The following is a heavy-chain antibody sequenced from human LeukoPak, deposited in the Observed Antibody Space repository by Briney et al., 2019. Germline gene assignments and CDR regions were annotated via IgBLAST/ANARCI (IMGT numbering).Heavy chain of an antibody. Sequence: GRSLRLSCAASGFTFSSYAMHWVRQAPGKGLEWVSSISSSSSYIYYADSVKGRFTISRDNAKNSLYLQMNSLRAEDTAVYYCARDSYYDYVWGSYRLGNPVDYWGQGTLVTVSS. CDR3: ARDSYYDYVWGSYRLGNPVDY. CDR1: GFTFSSYA. J-gene: IGHJ4*02. D-gene: IGHD3-16*02. CDR2: ISSSSSYI. V-gene: IGHV3-21*01.